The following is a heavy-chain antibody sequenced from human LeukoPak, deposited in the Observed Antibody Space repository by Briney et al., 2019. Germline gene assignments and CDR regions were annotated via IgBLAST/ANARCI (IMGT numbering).Heavy chain of an antibody. CDR1: GGSISSYY. J-gene: IGHJ6*03. V-gene: IGHV4-59*01. CDR2: IYYSGST. CDR3: TRGSIAYYYMDV. Sequence: SETLSLTCTVSGGSISSYYWSWIRQPPGKGLEWIGNIYYSGSTNYNPSLKSRVTISVDTSKNQFSLKLSSVSAADTAVYYCTRGSIAYYYMDVWGKGTTVTISS. D-gene: IGHD3-22*01.